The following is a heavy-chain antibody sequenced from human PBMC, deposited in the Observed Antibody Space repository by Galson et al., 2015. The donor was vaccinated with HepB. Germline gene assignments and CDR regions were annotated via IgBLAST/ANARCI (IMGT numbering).Heavy chain of an antibody. CDR2: IYYSGST. Sequence: SETLSLTCTVSGGSISSYYWSWIRQPPGKGLEWIGYIYYSGSTNYNPSLKSRVTISVDTSKNQFSLKLSSVTAADTAVYYCARRIAARRRGVAPRKYYFDYWGQGTLVTVSS. CDR1: GGSISSYY. CDR3: ARRIAARRRGVAPRKYYFDY. V-gene: IGHV4-59*08. J-gene: IGHJ4*02. D-gene: IGHD6-6*01.